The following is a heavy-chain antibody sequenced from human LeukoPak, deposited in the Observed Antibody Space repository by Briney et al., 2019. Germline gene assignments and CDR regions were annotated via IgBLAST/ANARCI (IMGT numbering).Heavy chain of an antibody. D-gene: IGHD1-26*01. CDR1: GFTFSSYG. Sequence: PGGSLRLSCAASGFTFSSYGMSWVRQAPGEGLEWVSAISGSGGSTYYADSVKGRFTISRDNSNNTLFLQMNSLRPEDTAVYFCARHPGDFTGIVNYYYMDVWGKGTTVTVSS. CDR3: ARHPGDFTGIVNYYYMDV. J-gene: IGHJ6*03. V-gene: IGHV3-23*01. CDR2: ISGSGGST.